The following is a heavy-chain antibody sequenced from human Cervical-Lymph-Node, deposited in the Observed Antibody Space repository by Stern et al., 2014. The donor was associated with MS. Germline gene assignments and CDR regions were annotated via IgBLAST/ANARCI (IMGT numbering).Heavy chain of an antibody. CDR3: ARDHFTTSLDV. D-gene: IGHD2-2*01. CDR1: GGSISSDNYY. CDR2: IYYSGTT. V-gene: IGHV4-31*03. J-gene: IGHJ6*02. Sequence: VQLVESGPGLVKPSQTLSLTCTVSGGSISSDNYYWTWIRQHPGKGLEWIGHIYYSGTTYYNPSLKSRVSITMDTSKNLFSLRLSSVTAADTAVYYCARDHFTTSLDVWGHGTTVTVS.